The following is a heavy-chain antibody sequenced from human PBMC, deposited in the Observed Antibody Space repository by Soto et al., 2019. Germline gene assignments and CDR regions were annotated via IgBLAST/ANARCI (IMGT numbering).Heavy chain of an antibody. Sequence: QVQLVESGGGVVQPGRSLRLSCAASGFTFSSYAMHWVRQAPGKGLEWGAVISYDGSNKYYADSVKGRFTISRDNSKKTLYLQMNSLRAEDTAVYYCARVAVNSVDYWGQGTLVTVSS. CDR2: ISYDGSNK. V-gene: IGHV3-30-3*01. J-gene: IGHJ4*02. CDR1: GFTFSSYA. D-gene: IGHD2-21*01. CDR3: ARVAVNSVDY.